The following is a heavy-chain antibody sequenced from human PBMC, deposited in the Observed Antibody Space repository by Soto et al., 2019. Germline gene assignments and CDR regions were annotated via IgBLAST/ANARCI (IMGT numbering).Heavy chain of an antibody. Sequence: ASVKVSCKASGYTFTSYAMHWVRQAPGQRLEWMGWINAGNGNTKYSQKFQGRVTITRDTSASTAYMELSSLRSEDTAVYYCARDRYCSSTSCYPEPFDYWGQGTLVTVSS. CDR1: GYTFTSYA. CDR3: ARDRYCSSTSCYPEPFDY. V-gene: IGHV1-3*01. J-gene: IGHJ4*02. CDR2: INAGNGNT. D-gene: IGHD2-2*01.